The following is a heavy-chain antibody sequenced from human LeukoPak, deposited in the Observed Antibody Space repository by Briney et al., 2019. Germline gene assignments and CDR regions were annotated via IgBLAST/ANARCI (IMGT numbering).Heavy chain of an antibody. V-gene: IGHV3-30*02. D-gene: IGHD3-22*01. CDR3: AKDRGDYYYDDAFDI. CDR2: IRYDGSNI. Sequence: PGGSLRLSCAASGFTFSTYGMHWVRQAPGKGLEWVAFIRYDGSNIYYADSVKGRFTISRDNSKNTLYLQMNSLRAEDTAVYYCAKDRGDYYYDDAFDIWGQGTMVTVSS. CDR1: GFTFSTYG. J-gene: IGHJ3*02.